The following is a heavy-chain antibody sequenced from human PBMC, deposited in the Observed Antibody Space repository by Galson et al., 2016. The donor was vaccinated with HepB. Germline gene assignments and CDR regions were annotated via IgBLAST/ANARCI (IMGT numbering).Heavy chain of an antibody. V-gene: IGHV4-39*01. Sequence: GWIRQPPGKGLEWIGNIYYSGYTKHNPSLKSRVTISVDTSKSQFSLNLSSVTPADTAVYYCARLPYGSNWSPLYYFDYWGQGSLVTVSS. CDR3: ARLPYGSNWSPLYYFDY. J-gene: IGHJ4*02. CDR2: IYYSGYT. D-gene: IGHD6-13*01.